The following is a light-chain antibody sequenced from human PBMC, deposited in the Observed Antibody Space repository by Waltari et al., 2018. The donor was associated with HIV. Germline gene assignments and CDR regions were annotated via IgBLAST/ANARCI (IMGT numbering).Light chain of an antibody. CDR2: DVT. CDR1: TSDVGGYNR. CDR3: SSYRSSYTLDIV. Sequence: QSALTQPASVSGSLRQSITISCTGTTSDVGGYNRLSWYQHHPDKAPKLIIYDVTNRPSGVSNRFAGSKSGNTASLTISGLRAEDEAYYYCSSYRSSYTLDIVFGGGTKLTVL. J-gene: IGLJ2*01. V-gene: IGLV2-14*01.